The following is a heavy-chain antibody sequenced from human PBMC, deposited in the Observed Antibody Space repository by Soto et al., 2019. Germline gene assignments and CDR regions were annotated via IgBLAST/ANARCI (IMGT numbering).Heavy chain of an antibody. CDR1: GFTFSNFA. CDR3: VKDLYGSGTSYGMDV. CDR2: ISSNGGST. Sequence: QTGGSLRLSCSASGFTFSNFAMHWVRQAPGKGLEYVSTISSNGGSTYYADSVKGRFTISRDNSKNTLYLQMSSLRAEDTAVYYCVKDLYGSGTSYGMDVWGQGTTVTVSS. J-gene: IGHJ6*02. V-gene: IGHV3-64D*06. D-gene: IGHD3-10*01.